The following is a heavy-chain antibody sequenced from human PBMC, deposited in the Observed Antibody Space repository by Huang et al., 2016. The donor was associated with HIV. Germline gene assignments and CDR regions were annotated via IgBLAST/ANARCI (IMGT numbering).Heavy chain of an antibody. CDR3: ARVLVPAAIGAFDI. J-gene: IGHJ3*02. CDR1: GYTFTNYP. Sequence: QVQLVQSGAEVKKPGASVKVSCKASGYTFTNYPMHWVGQAPGQRRGWIGWINAGNGNTKYSQKCQGRVTITRDTSASTAYMELSSLRSEDTAVYYCARVLVPAAIGAFDIWGQGTMVTVSS. V-gene: IGHV1-3*01. CDR2: INAGNGNT. D-gene: IGHD2-2*01.